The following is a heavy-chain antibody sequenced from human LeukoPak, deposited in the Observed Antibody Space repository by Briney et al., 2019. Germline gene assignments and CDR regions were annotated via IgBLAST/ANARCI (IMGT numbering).Heavy chain of an antibody. V-gene: IGHV4-34*01. CDR1: GGSFSGYY. Sequence: PSETLSLTCAVYGGSFSGYYWSWIRQPPGKGLEWIGEINHSGSTNYNPSLKSRVTISVDTSKNQFSLKLSSVTAADTAVYYCARGRQVTMVRGVIRGWFDPWGQGTLVAVSS. D-gene: IGHD3-10*01. J-gene: IGHJ5*02. CDR2: INHSGST. CDR3: ARGRQVTMVRGVIRGWFDP.